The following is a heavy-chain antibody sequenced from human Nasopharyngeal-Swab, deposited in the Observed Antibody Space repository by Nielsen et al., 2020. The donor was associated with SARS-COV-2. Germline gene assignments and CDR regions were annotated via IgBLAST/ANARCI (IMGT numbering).Heavy chain of an antibody. Sequence: ASVKVSCKASGYTFTSYYMHWVRQAPGQGLEWMGIINPSGGSTSYAQKFQGRVTMTRDTSTSTVYMELSSLRSEDTAVYYCARDWLTRGYSYAEEETALGVWGQGTTVTVSS. V-gene: IGHV1-46*01. D-gene: IGHD5-18*01. CDR2: INPSGGST. J-gene: IGHJ6*02. CDR1: GYTFTSYY. CDR3: ARDWLTRGYSYAEEETALGV.